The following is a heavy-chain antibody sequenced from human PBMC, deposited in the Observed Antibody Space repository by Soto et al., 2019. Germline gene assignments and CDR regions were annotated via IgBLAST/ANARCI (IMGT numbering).Heavy chain of an antibody. V-gene: IGHV4-4*07. CDR3: ARDIAAAGMEDWFNP. D-gene: IGHD6-13*01. CDR1: GGSISGYY. J-gene: IGHJ5*02. CDR2: IYTSGTT. Sequence: SETLSLTCTVSGGSISGYYWSWIRQPAGKGLEWLGRIYTSGTTNYNPSLKSRITMSVDTSKNQFSLKLSSVTVADTAVYYCARDIAAAGMEDWFNPWGQGTLV.